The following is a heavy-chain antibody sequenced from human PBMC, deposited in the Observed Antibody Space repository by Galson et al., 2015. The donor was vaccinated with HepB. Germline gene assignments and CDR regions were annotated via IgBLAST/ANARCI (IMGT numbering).Heavy chain of an antibody. Sequence: SVKVSCKASGGTFSSYAISWVRQAPGQGLEWMGGIIPIFGTANYAQKFQGRVTITADESTSTAYMELSSLRSEDTAVYYCARDGYSSSFLGEYFQHWGQGTLVTVSS. J-gene: IGHJ1*01. CDR3: ARDGYSSSFLGEYFQH. CDR2: IIPIFGTA. V-gene: IGHV1-69*13. CDR1: GGTFSSYA. D-gene: IGHD6-6*01.